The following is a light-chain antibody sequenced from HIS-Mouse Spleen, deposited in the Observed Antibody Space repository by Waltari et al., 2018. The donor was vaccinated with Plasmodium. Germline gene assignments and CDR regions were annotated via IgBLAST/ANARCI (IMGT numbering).Light chain of an antibody. CDR3: QQYDNPSFT. Sequence: DIQSTQSPSALSPSLGGRVTTTCQATQDISNYLTWYQQKPGKAPKLLIYDASNLETGVPSRFSGSGSGTDFTFTISSLQPEDIATYYCQQYDNPSFTFGPGTKVDIK. V-gene: IGKV1-33*01. J-gene: IGKJ3*01. CDR2: DAS. CDR1: QDISNY.